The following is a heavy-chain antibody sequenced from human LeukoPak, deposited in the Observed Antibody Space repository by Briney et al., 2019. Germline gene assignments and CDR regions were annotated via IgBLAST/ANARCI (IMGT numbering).Heavy chain of an antibody. Sequence: SQTLSLTCTVSGGSISSGGYYWSWIRQHPGKGLEWIGYIYYSGSTYYNPSLKSRVTISVGTSKNQFSLKLSSVTAADTAVYYCARGGGSGYDSGYCDYWGQGTLVTVSS. CDR1: GGSISSGGYY. J-gene: IGHJ4*02. CDR3: ARGGGSGYDSGYCDY. D-gene: IGHD5-12*01. CDR2: IYYSGST. V-gene: IGHV4-31*03.